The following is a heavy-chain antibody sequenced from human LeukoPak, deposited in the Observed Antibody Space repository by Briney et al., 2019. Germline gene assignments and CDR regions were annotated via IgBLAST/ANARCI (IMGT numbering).Heavy chain of an antibody. CDR2: INPNSGGT. CDR3: ARNYGSGTQCDDP. CDR1: GYTFTGYY. Sequence: ASVKVSCKASGYTFTGYYMHWLRQAPGQGLEWMGWINPNSGGTNYAQKFQGRVIMTRDTSISTAYMELSRLRSDDTAVYYCARNYGSGTQCDDPWGQGTLVTVSS. V-gene: IGHV1-2*02. J-gene: IGHJ5*02. D-gene: IGHD3-10*01.